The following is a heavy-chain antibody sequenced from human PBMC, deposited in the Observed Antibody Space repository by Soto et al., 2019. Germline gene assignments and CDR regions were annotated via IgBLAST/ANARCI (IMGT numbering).Heavy chain of an antibody. CDR1: GFTFSSYS. D-gene: IGHD3-3*01. J-gene: IGHJ6*03. V-gene: IGHV3-48*01. CDR2: ISSSSSTI. CDR3: ASPPTPSYYDCWSGYYFPHDYYYYMDV. Sequence: EVQLVESGGGLVQPGGSLRLSCAASGFTFSSYSMNWVRQAPGKGLEWVSYISSSSSTIYYADSVKGRFTISRDNAKNSLYLHMNSLRAEDTAGYYCASPPTPSYYDCWSGYYFPHDYYYYMDVWGKGTPVTVSS.